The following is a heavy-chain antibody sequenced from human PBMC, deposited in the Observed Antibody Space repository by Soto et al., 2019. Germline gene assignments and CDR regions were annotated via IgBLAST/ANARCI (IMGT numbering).Heavy chain of an antibody. CDR2: ISGSGGST. V-gene: IGHV3-23*01. D-gene: IGHD3-3*01. J-gene: IGHJ6*02. CDR1: GFTFSSYA. Sequence: EVQLLESGGGLVQPGGSLRLSCAASGFTFSSYAMSWVRQAPGKGLEWVSAISGSGGSTYYADSVKGRFTISRDNSKNTLYLQMNSLRAEDTAVYYCARVGGYRTTIFAEYVYYGMDVWGQGTTVTVSS. CDR3: ARVGGYRTTIFAEYVYYGMDV.